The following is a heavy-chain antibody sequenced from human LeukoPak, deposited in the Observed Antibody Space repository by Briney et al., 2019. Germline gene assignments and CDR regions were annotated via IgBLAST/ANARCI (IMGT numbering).Heavy chain of an antibody. CDR2: IYYSGST. V-gene: IGHV4-31*03. CDR3: ARAWETDYYYGMDV. D-gene: IGHD1-26*01. J-gene: IGHJ6*02. Sequence: SETLSLTCTVSGGSIGSSNYYWSWIRQHPGKGLEWIGYIYYSGSTYYNPSLKSRVTISVDTSKNQFSLKLSSVTAADTAVYYCARAWETDYYYGMDVWGQGTTVTVSS. CDR1: GGSIGSSNYY.